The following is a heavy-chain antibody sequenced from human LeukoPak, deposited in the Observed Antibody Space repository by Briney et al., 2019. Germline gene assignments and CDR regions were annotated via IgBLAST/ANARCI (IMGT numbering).Heavy chain of an antibody. CDR3: ARDTGYCSGGSCYPYPLDY. Sequence: PGGSLRLSCAASGFTVSSNYMSWVRQAPGKGLEWVSVIYSGGSTYYADSVKGRFTISRDNAKNSLYLQMNGLRAEDTAVYYCARDTGYCSGGSCYPYPLDYWGQGTLVTVSS. V-gene: IGHV3-66*01. CDR1: GFTVSSNY. J-gene: IGHJ4*02. CDR2: IYSGGST. D-gene: IGHD2-15*01.